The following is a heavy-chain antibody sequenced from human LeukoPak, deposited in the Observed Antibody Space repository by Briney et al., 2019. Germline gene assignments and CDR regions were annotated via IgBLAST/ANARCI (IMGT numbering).Heavy chain of an antibody. D-gene: IGHD6-19*01. V-gene: IGHV3-21*01. CDR3: ARDPYSSGWLTRGY. Sequence: PGGSLRLSCAASGFTFSSYSMNWVHQAPGKGLEWVSSISSSSSYIYYADSVKGRFTISRDNAKNSLYLQMNSLRAEDTAVYYCARDPYSSGWLTRGYWGQGTLVTVSS. J-gene: IGHJ4*02. CDR1: GFTFSSYS. CDR2: ISSSSSYI.